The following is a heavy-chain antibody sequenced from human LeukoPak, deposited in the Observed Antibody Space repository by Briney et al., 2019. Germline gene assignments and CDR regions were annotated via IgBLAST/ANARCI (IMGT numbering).Heavy chain of an antibody. CDR2: INHSGST. CDR1: GGSFSGYY. Sequence: SETLSLTCAVYGGSFSGYYWNWIRQPPGKGLEWIGEINHSGSTNYNPSLKSRVTISVDTSKNQFSLKLSSVTAADTAVYYCARSTVKWLLNRVGPVAWFDPWGQGTLVTVSS. V-gene: IGHV4-34*01. J-gene: IGHJ5*02. D-gene: IGHD3-22*01. CDR3: ARSTVKWLLNRVGPVAWFDP.